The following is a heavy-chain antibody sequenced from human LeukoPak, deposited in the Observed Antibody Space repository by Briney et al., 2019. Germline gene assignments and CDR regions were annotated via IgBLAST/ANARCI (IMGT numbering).Heavy chain of an antibody. V-gene: IGHV4-34*01. J-gene: IGHJ5*02. Sequence: PSETLSLTCAVYGGSFSGYYWSWIRQPPGKGLEWIGEINHSGSTNYNPSLKSRVTISVDTSKNQFSLKLSSVTAADTAVYYCARGKGDCYSRRCWFDPWGQGTLVTVSS. CDR3: ARGKGDCYSRRCWFDP. CDR1: GGSFSGYY. D-gene: IGHD2-21*02. CDR2: INHSGST.